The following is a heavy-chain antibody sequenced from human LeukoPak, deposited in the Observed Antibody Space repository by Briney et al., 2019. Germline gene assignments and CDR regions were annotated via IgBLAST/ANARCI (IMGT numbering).Heavy chain of an antibody. J-gene: IGHJ4*02. Sequence: GGSLRLSCAASGFAASGFTFSTFGMHWVRQAPGKGLEWVAFIRYDGSNKYYADSVKGRFTISRDDSKNTLYLQMNSLRAEDTAAYYCAKGYYFDILSGYSSLDSWGQGTLVTVSS. CDR3: AKGYYFDILSGYSSLDS. D-gene: IGHD3-9*01. CDR1: GFTFSTFG. CDR2: IRYDGSNK. V-gene: IGHV3-30*02.